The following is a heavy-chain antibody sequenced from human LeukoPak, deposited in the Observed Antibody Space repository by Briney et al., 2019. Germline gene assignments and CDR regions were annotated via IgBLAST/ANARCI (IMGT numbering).Heavy chain of an antibody. V-gene: IGHV4-39*01. D-gene: IGHD2-2*01. CDR3: ARHGNIVVPPATSKGFDI. J-gene: IGHJ3*02. Sequence: KPSETLSLTCTVSGGSISSSSHYWGWLRQPPGKGLEWIGSIYYSGDSYYNPSLKSRVTTSVDTSKSQFSLRLSSVTAADTAVYYCARHGNIVVPPATSKGFDIWGQGTMVTVSS. CDR2: IYYSGDS. CDR1: GGSISSSSHY.